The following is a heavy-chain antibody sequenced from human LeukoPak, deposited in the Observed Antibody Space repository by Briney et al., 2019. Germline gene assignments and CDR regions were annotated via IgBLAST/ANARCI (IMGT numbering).Heavy chain of an antibody. CDR1: GYSFTGYY. Sequence: ASVKVSCKASGYSFTGYYMHWLRQAPGQGLEWMGWINPNSGDTNYAQKFQGRVTLTRDTSINTVYMESSRLRSDDTAVYYCIIMIRGVISLRGDYWGQGTLVTVSS. V-gene: IGHV1-2*02. CDR3: IIMIRGVISLRGDY. D-gene: IGHD3-10*01. CDR2: INPNSGDT. J-gene: IGHJ4*02.